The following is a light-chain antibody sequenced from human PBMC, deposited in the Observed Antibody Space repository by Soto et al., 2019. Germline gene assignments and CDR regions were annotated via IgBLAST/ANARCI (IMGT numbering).Light chain of an antibody. Sequence: QSALTQPASVSGSPGQSITISGTGTSSDVGAYNYVSWYQQHPGKAPQLMIYEVSNRPSGVSNRFSGSKSGNTASLTISGLQAEDEGDYYSSSYTSGSTWVFGGGTKLTVL. J-gene: IGLJ3*02. CDR3: SSYTSGSTWV. CDR1: SSDVGAYNY. CDR2: EVS. V-gene: IGLV2-14*01.